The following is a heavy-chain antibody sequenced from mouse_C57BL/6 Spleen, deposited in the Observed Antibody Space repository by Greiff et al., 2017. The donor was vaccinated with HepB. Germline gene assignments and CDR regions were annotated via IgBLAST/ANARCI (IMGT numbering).Heavy chain of an antibody. Sequence: EVQLQQSGPELVKPGASVKISCKASGYTFTDYYMNWVKQSHGKSLEWIGDINPNNGGTSYNQKFKGKATLTVDKSSSTAYMELRSLTSEDSAVYYCARLDYYGRALDYWGQGTTLTVSS. V-gene: IGHV1-26*01. CDR3: ARLDYYGRALDY. D-gene: IGHD1-1*01. CDR2: INPNNGGT. J-gene: IGHJ2*01. CDR1: GYTFTDYY.